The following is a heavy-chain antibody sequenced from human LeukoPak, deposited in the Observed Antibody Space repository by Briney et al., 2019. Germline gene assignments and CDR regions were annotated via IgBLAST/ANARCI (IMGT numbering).Heavy chain of an antibody. CDR2: ISAYNGNT. J-gene: IGHJ4*02. CDR3: ARVRGSYSQYYFDY. D-gene: IGHD1-26*01. V-gene: IGHV1-18*01. Sequence: ASVKVSCKASGYTFTSYGISWVRQAPGQGLEWMGWISAYNGNTDYAQKLQGRVTMTTDTSTSTAYMELRSLRSDDTAVYYCARVRGSYSQYYFDYWGQGTLVTVSS. CDR1: GYTFTSYG.